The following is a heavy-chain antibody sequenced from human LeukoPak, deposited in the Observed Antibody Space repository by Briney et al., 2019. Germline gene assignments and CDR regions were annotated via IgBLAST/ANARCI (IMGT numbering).Heavy chain of an antibody. CDR1: GYTFTGYY. CDR2: INPNSGGT. J-gene: IGHJ4*02. CDR3: ARGVVARITDFDY. D-gene: IGHD5-24*01. V-gene: IGHV1-2*02. Sequence: GASVKVSCKASGYTFTGYYMHWVRQAPGQGLEWMGWINPNSGGTNYAQKFQGRVTMTRDTSISTAYMELSRLRSDDTAVYYCARGVVARITDFDYWGQGTLVTVSS.